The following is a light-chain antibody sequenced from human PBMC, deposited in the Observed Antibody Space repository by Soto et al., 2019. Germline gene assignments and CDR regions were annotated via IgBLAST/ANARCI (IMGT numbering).Light chain of an antibody. CDR2: DVS. Sequence: QSALTQPASVSGSPGQSITISCTGTSSDVGGYNYVSWYQQHPGKAPKLMIYDVSNRPSGVSNRVSGSKSGNTASLTISGLQAEDEADYYCSSYTSSSTLGFGGGTKLT. CDR3: SSYTSSSTLG. J-gene: IGLJ2*01. V-gene: IGLV2-14*01. CDR1: SSDVGGYNY.